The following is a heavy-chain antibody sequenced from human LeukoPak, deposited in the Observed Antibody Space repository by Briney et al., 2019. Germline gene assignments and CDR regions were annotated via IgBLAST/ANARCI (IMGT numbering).Heavy chain of an antibody. CDR2: ISSSSSYI. V-gene: IGHV3-21*01. D-gene: IGHD2-2*01. CDR3: ARALSHLLFYYYYGMDV. J-gene: IGHJ6*02. Sequence: GGSLRLSCAASGFTFSSYSMSWVRQAPGKGLEWVSSISSSSSYIYYADSVKGRFTISRDNAKNSLYLQMNSLRAEDTAVYYCARALSHLLFYYYYGMDVWGQGTTVTVSS. CDR1: GFTFSSYS.